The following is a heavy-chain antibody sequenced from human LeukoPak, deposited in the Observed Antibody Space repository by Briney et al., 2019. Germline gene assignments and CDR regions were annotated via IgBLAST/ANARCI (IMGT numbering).Heavy chain of an antibody. CDR2: VYYSGST. CDR1: GGSFSGYY. J-gene: IGHJ6*02. V-gene: IGHV4-31*11. D-gene: IGHD1-26*01. Sequence: PSETLSLTCAVYGGSFSGYYWSWIRQHPGKGLEWIGYVYYSGSTYYNPSLKSRVTISVDTSKNQFSLKLSSVTAADTAVYYCARVLSTSYYGMDVWGQGTTVTVSS. CDR3: ARVLSTSYYGMDV.